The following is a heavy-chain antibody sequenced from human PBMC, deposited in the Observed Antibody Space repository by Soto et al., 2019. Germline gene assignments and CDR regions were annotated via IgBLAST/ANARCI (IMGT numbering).Heavy chain of an antibody. Sequence: QVHLVQSGAEMKKPGASLNVSCKASGFIFSRSTIYWVRQAPGQRLEWMGWIHAGQGNTKYSGQFQGRLTIDSDTSASTAYLLLNSLTSEDTAVYYCARAFSPGGPVFWFDPWGPGTLVTVSS. CDR3: ARAFSPGGPVFWFDP. D-gene: IGHD2-8*01. V-gene: IGHV1-3*01. CDR1: GFIFSRST. CDR2: IHAGQGNT. J-gene: IGHJ5*02.